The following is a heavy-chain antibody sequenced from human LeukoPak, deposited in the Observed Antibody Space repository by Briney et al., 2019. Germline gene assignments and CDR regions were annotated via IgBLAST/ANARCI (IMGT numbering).Heavy chain of an antibody. Sequence: GGSLRLSCAASGFTFSDYYMSWIRQAPGKGLEWDSYISSSGSTIYYADSVKGRFTISRDNAKNSLYLEMNSLRAEDTAVYYCAREGFSSSLSMYFAYWGQGTLVTVPS. D-gene: IGHD6-6*01. CDR1: GFTFSDYY. J-gene: IGHJ4*02. CDR2: ISSSGSTI. V-gene: IGHV3-11*01. CDR3: AREGFSSSLSMYFAY.